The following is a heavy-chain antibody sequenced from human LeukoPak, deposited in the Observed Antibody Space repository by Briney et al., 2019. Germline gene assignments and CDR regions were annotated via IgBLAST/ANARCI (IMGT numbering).Heavy chain of an antibody. CDR1: GFTFSSFD. Sequence: GGSLRLSCAASGFTFSSFDMNWVRQAPGKGLEWVSSISSLGTYTYYADSLKGRFTFSRDNAKKTVSLQMNSLRPEDTGVYYCARAPSEIGGYYPEYFRHWGQGTLVTVSS. CDR3: ARAPSEIGGYYPEYFRH. CDR2: ISSLGTYT. D-gene: IGHD3-22*01. J-gene: IGHJ1*01. V-gene: IGHV3-21*01.